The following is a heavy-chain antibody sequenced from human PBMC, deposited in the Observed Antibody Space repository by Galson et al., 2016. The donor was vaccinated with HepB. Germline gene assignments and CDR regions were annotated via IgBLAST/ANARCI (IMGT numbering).Heavy chain of an antibody. Sequence: SETLSLTCSVSGGSISSYYWSWIRQPPGKGLEWIGFMSYSGSAKYNPSLRSRVTMSLDTSKDQFSLKLSSVTAADTAVYYCAGGLLYSSNWRAFYFYGMDVWGQGTTVTVSS. V-gene: IGHV4-59*08. CDR1: GGSISSYY. CDR3: AGGLLYSSNWRAFYFYGMDV. J-gene: IGHJ6*02. D-gene: IGHD6-13*01. CDR2: MSYSGSA.